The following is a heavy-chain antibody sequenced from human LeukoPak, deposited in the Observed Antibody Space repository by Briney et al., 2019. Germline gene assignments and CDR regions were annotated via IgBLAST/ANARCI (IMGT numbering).Heavy chain of an antibody. Sequence: SETLSLTCTVSGGSIGSYYWSWIRQPAGKGLEWIGRIYTSGSTNYNPSLKSRVTMSVDTSKNQFSLKLSSVTAADTAVYYCARAYDYVWGSYRLNAFDIWGQGTMVTVSS. V-gene: IGHV4-4*07. J-gene: IGHJ3*02. D-gene: IGHD3-16*02. CDR1: GGSIGSYY. CDR2: IYTSGST. CDR3: ARAYDYVWGSYRLNAFDI.